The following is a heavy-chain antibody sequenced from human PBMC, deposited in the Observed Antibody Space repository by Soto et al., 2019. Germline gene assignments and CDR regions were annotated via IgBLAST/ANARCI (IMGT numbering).Heavy chain of an antibody. CDR1: GGSISGSY. CDR3: ARSVAVPGAHIDY. Sequence: PSETLSLTCSVSGGSISGSYWSWIRQSPGKGLEWLGYVYYTGSTNYSPSLRRRVSISVDTSKNEFSLRLSSVTGADTAVYFCARSVAVPGAHIDYWGQGTQVTVSS. D-gene: IGHD6-19*01. V-gene: IGHV4-59*01. J-gene: IGHJ4*02. CDR2: VYYTGST.